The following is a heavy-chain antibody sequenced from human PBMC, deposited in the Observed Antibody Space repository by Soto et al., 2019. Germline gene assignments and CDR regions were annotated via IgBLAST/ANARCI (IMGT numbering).Heavy chain of an antibody. CDR3: ARPSGYSGYDGSGMDV. V-gene: IGHV5-51*01. J-gene: IGHJ6*02. D-gene: IGHD5-12*01. CDR1: GYSFTSYW. Sequence: GESLKISCKGSGYSFTSYWIGWVRQMPGKGLEWMGIIYPGDSDTRYSPSFQGQVTISADKSISTAYLQWSSLKASDTAMYYCARPSGYSGYDGSGMDVWGQGTTVTVSS. CDR2: IYPGDSDT.